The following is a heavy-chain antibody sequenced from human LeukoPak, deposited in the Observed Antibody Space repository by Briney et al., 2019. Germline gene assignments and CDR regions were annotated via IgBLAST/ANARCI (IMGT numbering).Heavy chain of an antibody. CDR1: GFTFSPYS. J-gene: IGHJ4*02. Sequence: PGWSLRLSCAASGFTFSPYSMNWVRQAPGKGLEWVSSISSTSSYIYYADSVKGRFTISRDNAKNSLYLQMNSLRAEDTAVYYCVRGARAITIFGVVPHFDFWGQGTLVTVSS. V-gene: IGHV3-21*01. CDR3: VRGARAITIFGVVPHFDF. D-gene: IGHD3-3*01. CDR2: ISSTSSYI.